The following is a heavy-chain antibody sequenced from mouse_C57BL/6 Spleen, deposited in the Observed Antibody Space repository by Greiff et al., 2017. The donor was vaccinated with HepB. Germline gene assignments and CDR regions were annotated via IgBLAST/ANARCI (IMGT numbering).Heavy chain of an antibody. V-gene: IGHV7-3*01. D-gene: IGHD3-2*02. CDR1: GFTFTDYY. CDR2: IRNKANGYTT. J-gene: IGHJ3*01. Sequence: EVQRVESGGGLVQPGGSLSLSCAASGFTFTDYYMSWVRQPPGKALEWLGFIRNKANGYTTEYSASVKGRFTISRDNSQIILYLPMNALRAEDSATYYCARDSSGLAWFAYWGQGTLVTVSA. CDR3: ARDSSGLAWFAY.